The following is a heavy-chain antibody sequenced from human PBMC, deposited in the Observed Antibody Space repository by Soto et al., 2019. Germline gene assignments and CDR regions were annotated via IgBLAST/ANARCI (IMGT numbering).Heavy chain of an antibody. J-gene: IGHJ6*02. D-gene: IGHD3-22*01. CDR2: ISASGGTT. V-gene: IGHV3-23*01. Sequence: EVQLLESGGGLVQPGGSLRLSCAVSGFTFSTYAMGWVRQAPGKGLEWVSGISASGGTTYYADSVKGRFTISRDRSKNTRYLQMNGLRAEDTAVYYCAKDLYHRSGFPPYYFYGMDVWGHGTTVTVSS. CDR1: GFTFSTYA. CDR3: AKDLYHRSGFPPYYFYGMDV.